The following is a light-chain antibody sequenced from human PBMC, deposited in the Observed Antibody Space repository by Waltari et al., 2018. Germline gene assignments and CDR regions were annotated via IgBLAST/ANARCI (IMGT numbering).Light chain of an antibody. J-gene: IGKJ1*01. CDR2: GAY. Sequence: EIVLTQSPGTLSLSPGERATPSCRASYSIGSSSTYIAWYQQKPCQAPRLLIYGAYTTATGIPDRFSGSGSGTDFTLTISRVEPEDFAVYYCQQYATSPRTFGQGTRVEVK. CDR3: QQYATSPRT. V-gene: IGKV3-20*01. CDR1: YSIGSSSTY.